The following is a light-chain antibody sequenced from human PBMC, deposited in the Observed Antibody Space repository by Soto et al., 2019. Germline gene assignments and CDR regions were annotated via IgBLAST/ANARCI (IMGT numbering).Light chain of an antibody. V-gene: IGLV2-14*01. CDR2: DVS. CDR3: SSYASSSPFV. J-gene: IGLJ1*01. CDR1: GSDVGGYKY. Sequence: SALTQPASVSGSPGQSISISCTGTGSDVGGYKYVSWYQQLPGKAPKPMIYDVSYRPSGVSDRFSGSKSGNTASLIISGLQAEDEADYYCSSYASSSPFVFGTGTKVTVL.